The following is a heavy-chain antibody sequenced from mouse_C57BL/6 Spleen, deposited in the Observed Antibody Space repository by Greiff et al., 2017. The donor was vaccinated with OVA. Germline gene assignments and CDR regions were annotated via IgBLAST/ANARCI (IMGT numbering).Heavy chain of an antibody. CDR2: INPNNGGT. CDR3: APLRAMDY. J-gene: IGHJ4*01. CDR1: GYTFTDYY. Sequence: VQLQQSGPELVKPGASVKISCKASGYTFTDYYMNWVKQSHGKSLEWIGDINPNNGGTSYNQKFKGKATLTVDKSSSTAYMELRSLTSEDSAVYYCAPLRAMDYWGQGTSVTGSS. V-gene: IGHV1-26*01.